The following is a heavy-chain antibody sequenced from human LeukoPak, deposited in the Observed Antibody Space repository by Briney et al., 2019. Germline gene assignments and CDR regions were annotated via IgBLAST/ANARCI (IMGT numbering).Heavy chain of an antibody. V-gene: IGHV1-2*02. CDR2: VNPNSGDT. CDR3: ARAGTPVYYYYMDV. J-gene: IGHJ6*03. Sequence: ASVKVSCKASGYTFTGYYLHWVRQAPGQGLEWMECVNPNSGDTNYAQKFQGSVTMTRDTSISTVYMELSRLRSDDTAVYYCARAGTPVYYYYMDVWGTGTTVTVSS. D-gene: IGHD1-7*01. CDR1: GYTFTGYY.